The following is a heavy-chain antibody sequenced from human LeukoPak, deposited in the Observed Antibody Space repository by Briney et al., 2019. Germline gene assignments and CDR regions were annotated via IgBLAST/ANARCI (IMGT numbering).Heavy chain of an antibody. Sequence: GGSLRLSCAASGFTFSSYSMNWVRQAPGKGLEWVSSISSSSSYIYYADSVKGRFTISRDNAKNTLYLQMNSLRAEDTAVYYCARDPAAGTAMVEYFDYWGQGTLVTVSS. V-gene: IGHV3-21*04. J-gene: IGHJ4*02. CDR3: ARDPAAGTAMVEYFDY. D-gene: IGHD5-18*01. CDR1: GFTFSSYS. CDR2: ISSSSSYI.